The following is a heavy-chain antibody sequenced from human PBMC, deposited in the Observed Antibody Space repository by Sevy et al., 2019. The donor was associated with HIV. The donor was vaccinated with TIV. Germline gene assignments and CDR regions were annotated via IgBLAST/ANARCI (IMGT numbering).Heavy chain of an antibody. CDR3: AGDFLPVASAGTGALGV. J-gene: IGHJ6*02. CDR2: ISSRSSGI. CDR1: GFIFRDRY. Sequence: GGSLRLSCVASGFIFRDRYMSWIRQAPGKGLEWVSFISSRSSGINYADSVKGRFTVSRDNAKNSLYLQMNSLRAEDTAVYYCAGDFLPVASAGTGALGVWGQGTAVTVSS. V-gene: IGHV3-11*01. D-gene: IGHD6-13*01.